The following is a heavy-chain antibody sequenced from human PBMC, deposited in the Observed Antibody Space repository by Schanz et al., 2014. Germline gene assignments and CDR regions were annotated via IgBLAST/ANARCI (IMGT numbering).Heavy chain of an antibody. V-gene: IGHV3-21*01. CDR3: ARVGGTYYDFWSGVPPTVMHDGFDI. Sequence: EVQLVESGGGLVKPGGSLRLSCVASGFIFSSYNMNWVRQSPGKGLEWVSFLSSDSRHVYYVESAKGRFTISRDNAKNSMYLEMNSLRAEDTAVFYCARVGGTYYDFWSGVPPTVMHDGFDIWGQGTMVTVS. CDR2: LSSDSRHV. CDR1: GFIFSSYN. D-gene: IGHD3-3*01. J-gene: IGHJ3*02.